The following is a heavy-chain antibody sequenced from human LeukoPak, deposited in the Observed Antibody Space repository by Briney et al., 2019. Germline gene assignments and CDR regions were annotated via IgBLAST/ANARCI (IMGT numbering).Heavy chain of an antibody. J-gene: IGHJ4*02. CDR1: AFTFSNFE. V-gene: IGHV3-48*03. CDR2: ISSSGSPI. CDR3: ARDRRPPDY. Sequence: PGGSLRLSCAASAFTFSNFEMNWVRQAPGKGLEWVSYISSSGSPIYYADSVKGRFTISRDNARNSLYLEMNSLRAEDTAVYYCARDRRPPDYWGQGTLVTVSS. D-gene: IGHD6-6*01.